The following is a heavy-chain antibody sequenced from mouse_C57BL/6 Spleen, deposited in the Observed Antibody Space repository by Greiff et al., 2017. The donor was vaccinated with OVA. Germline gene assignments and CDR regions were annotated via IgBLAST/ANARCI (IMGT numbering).Heavy chain of an antibody. Sequence: EVKVVESGEGLVKPGGSLKLSCAASGFTFSSYAMSWVRQTPEKRLEWVAYISSGGDYIYYADTVKGRFTISRDNARNTLYLQMSSLKSEDTAMYDCTRESYGPWYFDVWGTGTTVTVSS. CDR1: GFTFSSYA. V-gene: IGHV5-9-1*02. CDR3: TRESYGPWYFDV. D-gene: IGHD1-1*02. CDR2: ISSGGDYI. J-gene: IGHJ1*03.